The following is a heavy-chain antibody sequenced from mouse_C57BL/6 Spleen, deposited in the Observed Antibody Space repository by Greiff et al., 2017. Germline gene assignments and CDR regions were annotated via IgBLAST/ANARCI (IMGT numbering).Heavy chain of an antibody. CDR2: ISSGSSYT. Sequence: EVKVVESGGDLVKPGGSLKLSCAASGFTFSSYGMSWVRQTPDKRLEWVATISSGSSYTYYPDSVKGRFTISRDTAKNTLYLQMSSLKSEDTARXYCASLADYWGQGTTLTVSS. CDR1: GFTFSSYG. V-gene: IGHV5-6*01. J-gene: IGHJ2*01. CDR3: ASLADY.